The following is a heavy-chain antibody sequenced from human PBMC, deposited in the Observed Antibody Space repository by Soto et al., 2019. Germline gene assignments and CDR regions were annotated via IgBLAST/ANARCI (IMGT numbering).Heavy chain of an antibody. J-gene: IGHJ6*02. CDR1: GYTFSNFG. CDR3: ARDKGYGFGWSSSSGMDV. V-gene: IGHV1-18*01. Sequence: QVQLVQSGAEVEKPGASVKVSCMASGYTFSNFGLSWVRQAPGQCLEWMTWISGYNGNTYSAQKFQGRVTMTTDTSSTTAYMEVRSLTSDDTSVYSCARDKGYGFGWSSSSGMDVWGQGPTVAVSS. CDR2: ISGYNGNT. D-gene: IGHD5-18*01.